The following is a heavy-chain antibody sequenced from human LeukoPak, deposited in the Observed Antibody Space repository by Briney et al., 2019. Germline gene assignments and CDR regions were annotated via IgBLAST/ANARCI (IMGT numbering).Heavy chain of an antibody. CDR1: GGSTSSYY. D-gene: IGHD4-17*01. J-gene: IGHJ6*02. CDR2: IYYSGST. V-gene: IGHV4-59*01. CDR3: ASRTVLHYYYGMDV. Sequence: SETLSLTCTVSGGSTSSYYWSWIRQPPGKGLEWIGYIYYSGSTNYNPSLKSRVTISVDTSKNQFSLKLSSVTAADTAVYYCASRTVLHYYYGMDVWGQGTTVTVSS.